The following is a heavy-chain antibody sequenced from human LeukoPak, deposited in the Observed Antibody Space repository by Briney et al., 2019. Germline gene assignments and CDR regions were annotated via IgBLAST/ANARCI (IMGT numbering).Heavy chain of an antibody. V-gene: IGHV4-59*08. J-gene: IGHJ4*02. CDR1: GGSISSHY. CDR2: IYYSGST. Sequence: SETLSLTCTVSGGSISSHYWSWIRQPPGKGLGWIGYIYYSGSTNYNPSLKSRVTISVDTSTHQFSLKLSSVTAADTAVYYCASRSRYDSRPYYFDYWGQGTLVTVSS. CDR3: ASRSRYDSRPYYFDY. D-gene: IGHD3-22*01.